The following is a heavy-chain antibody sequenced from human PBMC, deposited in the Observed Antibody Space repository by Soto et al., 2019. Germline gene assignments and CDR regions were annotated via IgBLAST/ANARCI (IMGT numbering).Heavy chain of an antibody. Sequence: ASVKVSCKASGYTVTSYYMHWVRQAPGQGLEWMGIINPSGGSTSYAQKFQGRVTMTRDTSTSTVYMELSSLRSEDTAVYYCARGGYYYDSSGYYYSYYYYGMDVWGQGTTVTVSS. CDR2: INPSGGST. J-gene: IGHJ6*02. D-gene: IGHD3-22*01. CDR3: ARGGYYYDSSGYYYSYYYYGMDV. V-gene: IGHV1-46*01. CDR1: GYTVTSYY.